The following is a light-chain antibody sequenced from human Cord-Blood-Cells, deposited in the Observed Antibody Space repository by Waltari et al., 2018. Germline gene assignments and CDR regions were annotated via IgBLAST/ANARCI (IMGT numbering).Light chain of an antibody. CDR2: EVS. CDR1: SSDVGSYNL. J-gene: IGLJ3*02. Sequence: QSALTQPASVSGSPGQSITIPCTGTSSDVGSYNLVSWYQQHPGKAPKLMIYEVSKRPSGVSNRVSGSKSGNTASLTISGLQAEDEADYYCCSYAGSSTWVFGGGTKLTVL. V-gene: IGLV2-23*02. CDR3: CSYAGSSTWV.